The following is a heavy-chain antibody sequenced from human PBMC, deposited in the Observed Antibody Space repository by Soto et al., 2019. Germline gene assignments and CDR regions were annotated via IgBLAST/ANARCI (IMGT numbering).Heavy chain of an antibody. CDR3: ATSMGRGGNDY. CDR1: GFTFSDYW. J-gene: IGHJ4*02. V-gene: IGHV3-7*05. Sequence: EVQLVESGGGLVQPGGSLRLSCAASGFTFSDYWMSWVRQAPGKGLECVANIKRDGSEKYYVDPVKGRFTISRDNAKNSLYLQMNCLRAEDTAVYYCATSMGRGGNDYWGEGTLVTVSS. D-gene: IGHD3-10*01. CDR2: IKRDGSEK.